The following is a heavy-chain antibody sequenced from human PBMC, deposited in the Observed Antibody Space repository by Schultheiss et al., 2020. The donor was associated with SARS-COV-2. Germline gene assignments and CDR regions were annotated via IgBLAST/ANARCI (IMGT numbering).Heavy chain of an antibody. Sequence: SETLSLTCTVSGGSISSGGYYWSWIRQHPGKGLEWIGYIYYSGSTYYNPSLKSRVTISVDTSKNQFSLKLSSVTAADTAVYYCAAREGRYCSSTSCYMSGWFDPWGQGTLVTVSS. CDR1: GGSISSGGYY. J-gene: IGHJ5*02. CDR3: AAREGRYCSSTSCYMSGWFDP. V-gene: IGHV4-31*08. CDR2: IYYSGST. D-gene: IGHD2-2*02.